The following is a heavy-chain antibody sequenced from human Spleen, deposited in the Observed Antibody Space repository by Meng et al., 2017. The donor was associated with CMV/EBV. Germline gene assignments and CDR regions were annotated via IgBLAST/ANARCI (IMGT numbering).Heavy chain of an antibody. CDR3: AVGYCGSTSCISYNWFDP. CDR2: ISHSGRT. V-gene: IGHV4-34*01. CDR1: SLTDYF. Sequence: SLTDYFGSWIRQSPEKGLEWIGDISHSGRTNYNPSLKSRVTISVDTSSNQFFLKVTSVTAADTAVYYCAVGYCGSTSCISYNWFDPWGQGTLVTVSS. D-gene: IGHD2-2*01. J-gene: IGHJ5*02.